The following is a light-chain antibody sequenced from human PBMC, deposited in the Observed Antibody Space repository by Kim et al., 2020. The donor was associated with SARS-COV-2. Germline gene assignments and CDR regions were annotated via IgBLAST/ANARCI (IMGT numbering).Light chain of an antibody. CDR3: QQYGRSSYT. J-gene: IGKJ2*01. CDR2: GAS. V-gene: IGKV3-20*01. Sequence: EIVLTQSPGTLSLSPGERATLSCRASQSVSSSYLAWYQQKPGQALRLLIYGASSRATGIPDRFSGSGSGTDFTLTISRLEPEDFAVYYCQQYGRSSYTFGQGTKLEI. CDR1: QSVSSSY.